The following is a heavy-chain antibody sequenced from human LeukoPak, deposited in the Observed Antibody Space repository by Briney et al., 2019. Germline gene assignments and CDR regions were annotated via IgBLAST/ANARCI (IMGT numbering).Heavy chain of an antibody. V-gene: IGHV4-34*01. J-gene: IGHJ6*03. D-gene: IGHD4-11*01. Sequence: SETLSLTCAVYSGSFSDYDYWSWIRQPPGKGLEWIGEINHSGSANYNPSLKSRVTISADMSKNQFPLRLTSVTAADTAVYYCARRVTVRYYMDVWGKGTPVIVSS. CDR3: ARRVTVRYYMDV. CDR1: SGSFSDYDY. CDR2: INHSGSA.